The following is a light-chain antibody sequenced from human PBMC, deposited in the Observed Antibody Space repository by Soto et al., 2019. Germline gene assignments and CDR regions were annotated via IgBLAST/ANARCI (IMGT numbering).Light chain of an antibody. V-gene: IGLV1-44*01. CDR2: SSN. Sequence: QSVLTQPPSASGTPGQRVTISCSGGISNIGSNTVTWYQQLPGTDPKLLIYSSNQRTSGVPDRFSGSRSGTSGSLAISGLQCEDEADYYCASCDDSLNGWVFGGRTKLTVL. CDR3: ASCDDSLNGWV. J-gene: IGLJ3*02. CDR1: ISNIGSNT.